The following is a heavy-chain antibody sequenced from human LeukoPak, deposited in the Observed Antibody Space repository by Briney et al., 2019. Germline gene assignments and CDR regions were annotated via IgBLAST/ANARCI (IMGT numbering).Heavy chain of an antibody. J-gene: IGHJ4*02. CDR2: IKRKTDSGKT. CDR1: GFTFTIAW. V-gene: IGHV3-15*01. CDR3: TTLSGYAFDY. Sequence: GGSLRLSCAASGFTFTIAWMSWVRQAPGKGLEWVGCIKRKTDSGKTEYAAPVKGRFTISRDDSKNTLFLQMNSLKTEDTAVYFCTTLSGYAFDYWGQGTLVTVSS. D-gene: IGHD6-25*01.